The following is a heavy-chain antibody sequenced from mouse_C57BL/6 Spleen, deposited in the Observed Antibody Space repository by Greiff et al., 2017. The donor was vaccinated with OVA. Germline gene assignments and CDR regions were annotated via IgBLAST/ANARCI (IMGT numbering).Heavy chain of an antibody. CDR2: IYPGDGDT. CDR1: GYAFSSYW. CDR3: ARWRYYGSSPFDY. Sequence: VQLQQSGAELVKPGASVKISCKASGYAFSSYWMNWVKQRPGKGLEWIGQIYPGDGDTNYNGKFKGKATLTADKSSSTAYMQLSSLTSEDSAVYFCARWRYYGSSPFDYWGQGTTLTVSS. V-gene: IGHV1-80*01. J-gene: IGHJ2*01. D-gene: IGHD1-1*01.